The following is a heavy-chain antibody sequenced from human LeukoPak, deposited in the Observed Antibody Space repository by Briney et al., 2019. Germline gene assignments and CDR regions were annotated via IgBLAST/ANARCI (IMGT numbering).Heavy chain of an antibody. CDR3: ANHVKGSWYDFWKGNWFDP. J-gene: IGHJ5*02. CDR2: FDPEDGET. D-gene: IGHD3-3*01. Sequence: ASVKVSCKVSGYTLTELSMHWVRPAPGKGLEWMGGFDPEDGETIYTQKFQGRVTITQDTSTDTAYLELSSLISEDTAVYYCANHVKGSWYDFWKGNWFDPWGQGTLVTVSS. CDR1: GYTLTELS. V-gene: IGHV1-24*01.